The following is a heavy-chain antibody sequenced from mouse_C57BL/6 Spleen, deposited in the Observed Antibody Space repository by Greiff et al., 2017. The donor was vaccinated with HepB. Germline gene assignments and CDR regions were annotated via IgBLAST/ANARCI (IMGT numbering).Heavy chain of an antibody. CDR2: INPNYGTT. CDR3: ARGPAYGSSPAWFAY. CDR1: GYSFTDYN. V-gene: IGHV1-39*01. J-gene: IGHJ3*01. Sequence: VQLQQSGPELVKPGASVKISCKASGYSFTDYNMNWVKQSNGKSLEWIGVINPNYGTTSYNQKFKGKATLTVDQSSSTAYMQLNGLTSEASAVYYCARGPAYGSSPAWFAYWGQGTLVTVSA. D-gene: IGHD1-1*01.